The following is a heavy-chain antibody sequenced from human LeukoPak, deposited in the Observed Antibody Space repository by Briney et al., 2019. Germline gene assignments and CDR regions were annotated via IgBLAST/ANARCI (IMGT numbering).Heavy chain of an antibody. Sequence: ASVKVSRKAPRYTFTSYDINWVRQAPGQGLERMGWMNPGSGETGLGQKLQGRVHMTRHTPTSTAYMELSSLRSEDTAVYYCAREGGGPYGMDVWGEGTTVTVSS. CDR1: RYTFTSYD. CDR2: MNPGSGET. J-gene: IGHJ6*04. CDR3: AREGGGPYGMDV. D-gene: IGHD6-25*01. V-gene: IGHV1-8*01.